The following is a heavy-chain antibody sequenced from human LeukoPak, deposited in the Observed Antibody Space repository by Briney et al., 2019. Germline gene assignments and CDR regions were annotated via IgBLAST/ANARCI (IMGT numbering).Heavy chain of an antibody. V-gene: IGHV3-30*18. CDR3: AKDAYYDFWSGFLPPYYYYGMDV. Sequence: GRSLRLSCAASGFTFSSYGMRWVRQAPGKGLEWVAVISYDGSNKYYADSVKGRFTISRDNSKNTLYLQMNSLRAEDTAVYYCAKDAYYDFWSGFLPPYYYYGMDVWGQGTTVTVSS. CDR1: GFTFSSYG. J-gene: IGHJ6*02. D-gene: IGHD3-3*01. CDR2: ISYDGSNK.